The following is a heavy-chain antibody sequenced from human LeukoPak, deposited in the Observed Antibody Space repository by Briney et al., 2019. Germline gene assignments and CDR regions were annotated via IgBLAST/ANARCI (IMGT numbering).Heavy chain of an antibody. J-gene: IGHJ3*02. CDR2: IYYSGNT. CDR1: GGSISSHY. V-gene: IGHV4-59*11. CDR3: ARDLTTVTKGSYI. D-gene: IGHD4-17*01. Sequence: SETLSLTCTVSGGSISSHYWTWIRQPPGKGLEWIGYIYYSGNTNYNPSLKSRVTISVDTSKNQFSLKLSSVTAADTAVYYCARDLTTVTKGSYIWGQGTMVTVSS.